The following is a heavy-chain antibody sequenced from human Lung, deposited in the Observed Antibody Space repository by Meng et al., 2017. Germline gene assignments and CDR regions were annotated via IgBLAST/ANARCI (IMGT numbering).Heavy chain of an antibody. D-gene: IGHD4-11*01. J-gene: IGHJ4*02. CDR1: GGSFSDYY. CDR2: INHSGST. Sequence: QVVLQQWGAGLLKPSETLSLTCVVSGGSFSDYYWSWIRQPPGKGLEWIGEINHSGSTNYNPSLESRATISVDTSQNNLSLKLSSVTAADSAVYYCARGPTTMAHDFDYWGQGTLVTVFS. V-gene: IGHV4-34*01. CDR3: ARGPTTMAHDFDY.